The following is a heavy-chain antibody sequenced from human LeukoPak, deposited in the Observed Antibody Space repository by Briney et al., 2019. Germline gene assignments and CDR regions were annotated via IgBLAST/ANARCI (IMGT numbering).Heavy chain of an antibody. Sequence: ASVKVSCKVSGYTLTELSMHWVRQAPGKGLEWMGGFDPEDGETIYAQKFQGRVTMTEDTSTDTAYMELSSLRSEDTAVYHCATARIAVAENAFDIWGQGTMVTVSS. V-gene: IGHV1-24*01. CDR2: FDPEDGET. CDR1: GYTLTELS. D-gene: IGHD6-19*01. CDR3: ATARIAVAENAFDI. J-gene: IGHJ3*02.